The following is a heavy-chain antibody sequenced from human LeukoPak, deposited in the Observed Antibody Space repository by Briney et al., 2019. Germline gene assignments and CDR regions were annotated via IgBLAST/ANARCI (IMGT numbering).Heavy chain of an antibody. CDR1: GGSISSSSYY. Sequence: SETLSLTCTVSGGSISSSSYYWGWIRQPPGKGLEWIGSIYYSGSTYYNPSLKSRVTISVDTSKNQFSLKLSSVTAADTAVYYCARGDVKSGAFDIWGQGTMVTVSS. CDR3: ARGDVKSGAFDI. D-gene: IGHD3-10*01. J-gene: IGHJ3*02. V-gene: IGHV4-39*01. CDR2: IYYSGST.